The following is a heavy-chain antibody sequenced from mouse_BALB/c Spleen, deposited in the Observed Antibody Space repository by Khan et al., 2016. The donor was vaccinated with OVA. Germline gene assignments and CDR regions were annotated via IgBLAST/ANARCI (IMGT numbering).Heavy chain of an antibody. V-gene: IGHV14-3*02. D-gene: IGHD4-1*01. J-gene: IGHJ3*01. Sequence: VQLKQSGAELVKPGASVKLSCTAAGFNITDTYMHWVKQRPEHGLEWIGSIDPANGNTKYDPKFQDKATITADTSSNTAYLQLSSLTSEDTAVYYCARDYWDVFAYWGQGTLVTVSA. CDR3: ARDYWDVFAY. CDR2: IDPANGNT. CDR1: GFNITDTY.